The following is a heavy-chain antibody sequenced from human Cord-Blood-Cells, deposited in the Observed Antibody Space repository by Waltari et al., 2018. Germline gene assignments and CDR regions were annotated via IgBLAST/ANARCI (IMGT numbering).Heavy chain of an antibody. Sequence: QVQLVQSGAEVKKPGASVKVSCKASGYTFTSYDMHWVRQAPGQRLEWMGWINAGNGNTKYSQKFQGRVTITRDTSASTAYMELSSLRSEDTAVYYCARDQGGDYDAFDIWGQGTMVTVSS. CDR2: INAGNGNT. D-gene: IGHD2-21*02. CDR3: ARDQGGDYDAFDI. J-gene: IGHJ3*02. V-gene: IGHV1-3*01. CDR1: GYTFTSYD.